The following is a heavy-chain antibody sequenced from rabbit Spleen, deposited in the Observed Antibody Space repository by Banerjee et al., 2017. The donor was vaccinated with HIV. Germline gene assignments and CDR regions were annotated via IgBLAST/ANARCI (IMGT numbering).Heavy chain of an antibody. CDR1: GFSFSSRYY. CDR3: ARDLTSAIGWNFGL. Sequence: QSLEESGGDLVKPGASLTLTCTASGFSFSSRYYMCWVRQAPGKGLEWIACINTYTAKGVYATWAKGRFTISRTSSTTVTLQMTSLTAADTAAYFCARDLTSAIGWNFGLWGPGTLVTVS. CDR2: INTYTAKG. J-gene: IGHJ4*01. V-gene: IGHV1S40*01. D-gene: IGHD1-1*01.